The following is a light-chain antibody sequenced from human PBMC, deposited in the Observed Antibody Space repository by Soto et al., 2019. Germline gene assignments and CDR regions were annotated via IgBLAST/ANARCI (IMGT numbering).Light chain of an antibody. J-gene: IGKJ5*01. CDR1: QSIRNL. CDR2: SVS. Sequence: DIQMTQSPSTLSASVGDRVTITFRASQSIRNLLNWYQQKPGKAPKVLIYSVSTLGTGVPSRFSGSGPGTDFTLTISSLQPEDFATYFCQQGYSTPTFGQGTRLENK. CDR3: QQGYSTPT. V-gene: IGKV1-39*01.